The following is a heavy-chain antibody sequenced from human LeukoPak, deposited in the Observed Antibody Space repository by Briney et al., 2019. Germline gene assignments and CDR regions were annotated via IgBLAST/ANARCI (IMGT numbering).Heavy chain of an antibody. V-gene: IGHV4-4*02. CDR2: IYHSGTT. Sequence: SGTLSLTCAVSGESISSSNWWSWVRPPPGKGLEWIGEIYHSGTTNYNPSLESRVTISLDTSNNQFSLKLSSVTAADTAVYYCASTIAAAGTAFDYWGQGTLVTVSS. CDR3: ASTIAAAGTAFDY. J-gene: IGHJ4*02. D-gene: IGHD6-13*01. CDR1: GESISSSNW.